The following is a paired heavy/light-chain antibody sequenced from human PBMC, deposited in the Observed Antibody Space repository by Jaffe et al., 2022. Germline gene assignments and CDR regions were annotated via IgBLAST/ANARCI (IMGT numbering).Light chain of an antibody. J-gene: IGKJ5*01. Sequence: AIQLTQSPSSLSASVGDRVTITCRASQGISSALAWYQQKPGKAPKLLIYDASSLESGVPSRFSGSGSGTDFTLTISSLQPEDFATYYCQQFNNYPLITFGQGTRLEIK. V-gene: IGKV1D-13*01. CDR1: QGISSA. CDR2: DAS. CDR3: QQFNNYPLIT.
Heavy chain of an antibody. CDR3: AKDQEKVWSSGWSDY. D-gene: IGHD6-19*01. CDR2: ISGSGGST. CDR1: GFTFSSYA. V-gene: IGHV3-23*01. Sequence: EVQLLESGGGLVQPGGSLRLSCAASGFTFSSYAMSWVRQAPGKGLEWVSAISGSGGSTYYADSVKGRFTISRDNSKNTLYLQMNSLRAEDTAVYYCAKDQEKVWSSGWSDYWGQGTLVTVSS. J-gene: IGHJ4*02.